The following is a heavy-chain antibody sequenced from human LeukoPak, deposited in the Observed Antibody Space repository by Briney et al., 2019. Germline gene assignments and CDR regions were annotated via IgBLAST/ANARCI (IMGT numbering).Heavy chain of an antibody. D-gene: IGHD4-17*01. J-gene: IGHJ6*04. V-gene: IGHV2-5*02. CDR2: IYWDDDK. CDR3: THSFYGDYYYYGMDV. Sequence: ESGPTLVHPTQPLTLTCTFSGFSLRTSGVGVGWIRQPPGKALEWLALIYWDDDKRYSPSRKSRHTNTKDTSKNQVILTRTNMDPVDTATYYCTHSFYGDYYYYGMDVWGKGTTVTVSS. CDR1: GFSLRTSGVG.